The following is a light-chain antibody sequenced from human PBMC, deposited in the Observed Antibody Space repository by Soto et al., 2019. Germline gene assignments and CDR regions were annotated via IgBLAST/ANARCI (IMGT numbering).Light chain of an antibody. Sequence: QSALTQPASVSGSPGQSITISCTGTSSDVGGYNYVSWYQQHPGKAPKLIIYEVTNRPSGVSNRFSGSKSGNTASLTIYGLQAADEADYYCNSYTTTSSWVFGGGTKVTVL. CDR1: SSDVGGYNY. J-gene: IGLJ3*02. V-gene: IGLV2-14*01. CDR3: NSYTTTSSWV. CDR2: EVT.